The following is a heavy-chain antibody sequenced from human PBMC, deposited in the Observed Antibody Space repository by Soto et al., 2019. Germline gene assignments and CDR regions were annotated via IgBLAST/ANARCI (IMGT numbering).Heavy chain of an antibody. Sequence: SETLSLTCTVSGGSISSGGYYWSWIRQHPGKGLEWIGYIYYSGSTYYNPSLKSRVTISVDTSKNQFSLKLSSVSAADTAVYYCASSSWPARYRYGMDVWGQGTTVTVSS. V-gene: IGHV4-31*03. J-gene: IGHJ6*02. CDR2: IYYSGST. D-gene: IGHD6-13*01. CDR3: ASSSWPARYRYGMDV. CDR1: GGSISSGGYY.